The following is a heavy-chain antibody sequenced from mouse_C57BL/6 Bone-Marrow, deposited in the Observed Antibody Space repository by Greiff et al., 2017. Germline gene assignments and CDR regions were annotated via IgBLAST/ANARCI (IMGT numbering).Heavy chain of an antibody. D-gene: IGHD1-1*01. J-gene: IGHJ2*01. CDR1: GYTFTTYP. CDR2: FHPYNDDT. Sequence: VQLKESGAELVKPGASVKMSCKASGYTFTTYPIEWMKQNHGKSLEWIGNFHPYNDDTKYNEKFKGKATLTVEKSSSTVYLELSRLTSDDSAVYYCARGYYYGSPHFDYWGQGTTLTVSS. CDR3: ARGYYYGSPHFDY. V-gene: IGHV1-47*01.